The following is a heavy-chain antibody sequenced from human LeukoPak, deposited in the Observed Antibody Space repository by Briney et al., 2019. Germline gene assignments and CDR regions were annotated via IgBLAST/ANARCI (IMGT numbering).Heavy chain of an antibody. CDR1: GFSFSSYA. V-gene: IGHV3-23*01. Sequence: GGSLRLSCAASGFSFSSYAMSWVRQAPGKGLEWVSAVSGGGDTTYTADSVKGRFTISRNNSGNTLYLQMNSLRAEDTAIYYCKMGDGSPPLGQWGQGTLVTVSS. J-gene: IGHJ4*02. CDR2: VSGGGDTT. D-gene: IGHD5-24*01. CDR3: KMGDGSPPLGQ.